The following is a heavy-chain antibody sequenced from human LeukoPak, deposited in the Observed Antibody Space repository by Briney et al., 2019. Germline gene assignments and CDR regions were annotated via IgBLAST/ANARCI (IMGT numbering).Heavy chain of an antibody. Sequence: GGSLRLSCAASGFTFSSYSMNWVRQAPGKGLEWVSAISGSGGSTYYADSVKGRFTISRDNSKNTLYLQMNSLRAEDTAVYYCAKPLVATPYYYYYMDVWGKGTTVTVSS. CDR2: ISGSGGST. J-gene: IGHJ6*03. CDR1: GFTFSSYS. CDR3: AKPLVATPYYYYYMDV. D-gene: IGHD5-12*01. V-gene: IGHV3-23*01.